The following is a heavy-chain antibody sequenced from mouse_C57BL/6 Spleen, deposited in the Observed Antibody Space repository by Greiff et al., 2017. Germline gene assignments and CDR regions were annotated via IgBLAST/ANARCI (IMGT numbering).Heavy chain of an antibody. D-gene: IGHD1-1*01. V-gene: IGHV1-82*01. CDR2: IYPGDGDT. CDR3: ARSGYYGSSHFDY. J-gene: IGHJ2*01. Sequence: QVQLQQSGPELVKPGASVKISCKASGYAFSSSWMNWVKQRPGKGLEWIGRIYPGDGDTNYNGKFKGTATLTADKSSSTAYMQLSSLTSEDSAVYFCARSGYYGSSHFDYWGQGTTLTVSS. CDR1: GYAFSSSW.